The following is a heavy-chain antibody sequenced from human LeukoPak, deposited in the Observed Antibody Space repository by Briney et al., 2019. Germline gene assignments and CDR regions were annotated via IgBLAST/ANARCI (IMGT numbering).Heavy chain of an antibody. D-gene: IGHD3-3*01. CDR3: ARVRFLEWPAPMDV. Sequence: PETLSLTCSVSGVSISSSYWTWIRQLPGKGLEWIGYIYYVGSTYYNPSLKSRVSISLDTSKNNLFLKLSSVTAADTAVYYCARVRFLEWPAPMDVWGKGTTVIVSS. V-gene: IGHV4-59*01. CDR1: GVSISSSY. J-gene: IGHJ6*03. CDR2: IYYVGST.